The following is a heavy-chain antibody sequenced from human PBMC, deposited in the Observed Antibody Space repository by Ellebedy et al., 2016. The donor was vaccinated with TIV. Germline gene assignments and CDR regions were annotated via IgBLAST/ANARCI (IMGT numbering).Heavy chain of an antibody. Sequence: MPSETLSLTCTVSGGSISNSDYYWNWIRQPPGTGLEWIGSIYYSGSAYYNPSLKSRVTVSVDTSKNQFSLNLSSVTAADTAVYYCARDPALPRGRLDTWGQGTLVTVSS. CDR1: GGSISNSDYY. J-gene: IGHJ5*02. CDR3: ARDPALPRGRLDT. CDR2: IYYSGSA. V-gene: IGHV4-39*07.